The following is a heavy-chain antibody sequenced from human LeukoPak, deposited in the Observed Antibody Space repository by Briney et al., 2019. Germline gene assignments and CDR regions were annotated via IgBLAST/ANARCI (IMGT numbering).Heavy chain of an antibody. Sequence: SQTLSLTCAVSGGSISSGGYSWSWIRQPPGKGLEWIGYIYHSGSTYYNPSLKSRVTISVDRSKNQFSLKLSSVTAADTAVYYCARGPNPMVRGVTLFAYWGQGTLVTVSS. CDR1: GGSISSGGYS. CDR2: IYHSGST. D-gene: IGHD3-10*01. CDR3: ARGPNPMVRGVTLFAY. V-gene: IGHV4-30-2*01. J-gene: IGHJ4*02.